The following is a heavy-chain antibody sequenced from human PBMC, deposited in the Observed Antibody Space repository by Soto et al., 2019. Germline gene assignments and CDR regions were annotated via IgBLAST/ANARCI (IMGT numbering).Heavy chain of an antibody. CDR1: GGSISSYH. V-gene: IGHV4-59*01. CDR3: ASDVQVTTGNPNWFDP. CDR2: IYYSGST. J-gene: IGHJ5*02. Sequence: SETLSLTCTVSGGSISSYHWSWIRQPPGKGLEWIGYIYYSGSTNYNPSLKSRVTISVDTSKNQFSLKLSSVTAADTAVYYCASDVQVTTGNPNWFDPWGQGPLVTVSS. D-gene: IGHD1-1*01.